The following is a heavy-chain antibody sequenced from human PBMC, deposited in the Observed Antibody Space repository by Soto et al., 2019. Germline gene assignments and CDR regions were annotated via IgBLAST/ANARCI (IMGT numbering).Heavy chain of an antibody. CDR3: ARDRLRYNWNDFPYYYYGMDV. CDR1: GFTFSSYA. D-gene: IGHD1-1*01. J-gene: IGHJ6*02. CDR2: ISYDGSNK. V-gene: IGHV3-30-3*01. Sequence: QVQLVESGGGVVQPGRSLRLSCAASGFTFSSYAMHWVRQAPGKGLEWVAVISYDGSNKYYADSVKGRFTISRDNSKNKLSLPMNSLRAEDTAVYYCARDRLRYNWNDFPYYYYGMDVWGQGTTVTVSS.